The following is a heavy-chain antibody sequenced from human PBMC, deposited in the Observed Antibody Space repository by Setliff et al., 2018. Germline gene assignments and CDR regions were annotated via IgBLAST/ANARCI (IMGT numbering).Heavy chain of an antibody. CDR3: ARVTGFSYMDV. J-gene: IGHJ6*03. D-gene: IGHD3-3*01. CDR2: INYSGST. V-gene: IGHV4-59*08. CDR1: RGSISNHH. Sequence: SETLSLTCTVSRGSISNHHLSWIRQPPGKGLEYIGYINYSGSTKYNPSLNSRVTLLIDTAKNQISLRLSSVTAADTAVYFCARVTGFSYMDVWGKGTTVTVSS.